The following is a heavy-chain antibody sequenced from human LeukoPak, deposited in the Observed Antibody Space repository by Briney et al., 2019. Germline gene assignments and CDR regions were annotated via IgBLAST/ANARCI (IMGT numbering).Heavy chain of an antibody. J-gene: IGHJ5*02. CDR2: IREDGNGQ. CDR1: GFTFSGYW. Sequence: GGSLTLSCVASGFTFSGYWMTWVRQAPRQGMEWVANIREDGNGQTYEDSLKGRFTISRDNARNTLYLQLDSLTAEDTAVYYCARDRGVVADGTVGWFDVWGQGTLVTVSS. D-gene: IGHD3-10*01. CDR3: ARDRGVVADGTVGWFDV. V-gene: IGHV3-7*01.